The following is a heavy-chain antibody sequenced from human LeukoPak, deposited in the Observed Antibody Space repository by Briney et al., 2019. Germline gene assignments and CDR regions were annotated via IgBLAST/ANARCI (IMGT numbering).Heavy chain of an antibody. D-gene: IGHD2-15*01. CDR3: AREGPGYCSGGSCYEYYFDY. J-gene: IGHJ4*02. V-gene: IGHV3-30-3*01. CDR2: ISYDGSNK. Sequence: GGSLRLSCAASGFTFSSYAMHWVRQTPGKGLEWVAVISYDGSNKYYADSVKGRFTISRDNSKNTLYLQMNSLRAEDTAVYYCAREGPGYCSGGSCYEYYFDYWGQGTLVTVSS. CDR1: GFTFSSYA.